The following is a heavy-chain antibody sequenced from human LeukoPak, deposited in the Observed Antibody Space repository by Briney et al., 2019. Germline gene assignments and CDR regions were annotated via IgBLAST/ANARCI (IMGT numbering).Heavy chain of an antibody. CDR2: ITLSGTSI. J-gene: IGHJ4*02. D-gene: IGHD2-8*01. CDR1: GFTFSSYN. CDR3: VRNWANRYFDY. Sequence: GGSLRLSCAASGFTFSSYNMNWVRQAPGKGLEWVSYITLSGTSIYYADSVKGRFTISRDNSKNTLYLQMNSLRAEDTALYYCVRNWANRYFDYWGQGTLVTVSS. V-gene: IGHV3-48*01.